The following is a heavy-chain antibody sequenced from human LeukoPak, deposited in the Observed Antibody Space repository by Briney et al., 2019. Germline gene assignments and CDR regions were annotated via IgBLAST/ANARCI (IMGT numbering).Heavy chain of an antibody. CDR1: GGSFSGYY. CDR3: ARDWGLEWGYSLVGGFDP. J-gene: IGHJ5*02. V-gene: IGHV4-34*01. D-gene: IGHD5-18*01. Sequence: SETLSLTCAVYGGSFSGYYWSWIRQPPGKGLEWIGEINHIGSTKYNPSLKSRVTISVDTTKNQFSLKLSSVAAAATAVYYSARDWGLEWGYSLVGGFDPWGQGTLVTVSS. CDR2: INHIGST.